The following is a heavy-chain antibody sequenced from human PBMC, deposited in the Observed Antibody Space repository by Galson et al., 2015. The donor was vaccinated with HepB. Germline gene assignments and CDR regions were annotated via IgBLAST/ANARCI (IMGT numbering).Heavy chain of an antibody. CDR3: AKGYCDY. J-gene: IGHJ4*02. V-gene: IGHV3-30*18. D-gene: IGHD2-8*02. Sequence: SCAASGFTFSSYGMHWVRQAPGKGLEWVAVISYDGSNKYYADSVKGRFTISRDNSKNTLYLQMNSLRAEDTAVYYCAKGYCDYWGQGTLVTVSS. CDR1: GFTFSSYG. CDR2: ISYDGSNK.